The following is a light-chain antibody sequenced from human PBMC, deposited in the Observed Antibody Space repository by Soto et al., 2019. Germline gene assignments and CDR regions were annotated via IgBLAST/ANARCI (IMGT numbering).Light chain of an antibody. V-gene: IGKV3-15*01. CDR1: QSVGHN. Sequence: DIVMTQSPVTLSVSPGDRATLSCRASQSVGHNLAWFQQKPGQAPRLLIYGASAGATGIPDRFSGSGFGTEFTLTISSLQSEDVAVYYCQQYNNWSRTFGQGTKVEMK. CDR2: GAS. J-gene: IGKJ1*01. CDR3: QQYNNWSRT.